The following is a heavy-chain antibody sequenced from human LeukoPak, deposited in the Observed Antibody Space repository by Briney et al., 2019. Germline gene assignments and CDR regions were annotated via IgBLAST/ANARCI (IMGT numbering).Heavy chain of an antibody. CDR1: GGSISSYY. V-gene: IGHV4-59*08. Sequence: SETLSLTCTVSGGSISSYYWSWIRQPPGKGLEWIGYIYYSGSTNYNPSLKSRVTISVDTSKNQFSLKLSSVTAADTAVYYCACITIFGVVNDAFDIWGQGTMVTVSS. CDR3: ACITIFGVVNDAFDI. J-gene: IGHJ3*02. D-gene: IGHD3-3*01. CDR2: IYYSGST.